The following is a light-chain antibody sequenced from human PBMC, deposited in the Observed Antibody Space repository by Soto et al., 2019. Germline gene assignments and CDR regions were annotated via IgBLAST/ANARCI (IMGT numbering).Light chain of an antibody. CDR3: CSYAGIYV. V-gene: IGLV2-23*02. J-gene: IGLJ1*01. Sequence: QSALTQPASVSGSPGQSITISCTGTSSDVGSYNLVSWYQQHPGKAPKLMIYEVSKRPSVVSNRFSGSKSGNTASLTISGLQAEDEADYYCCSYAGIYVFGTGTKLTVL. CDR2: EVS. CDR1: SSDVGSYNL.